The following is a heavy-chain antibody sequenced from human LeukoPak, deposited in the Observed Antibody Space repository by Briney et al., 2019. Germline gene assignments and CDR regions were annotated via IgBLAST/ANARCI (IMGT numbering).Heavy chain of an antibody. D-gene: IGHD2-2*02. CDR3: ARDFAYCSGTDCYTLCYFDH. CDR1: GYTFTGDY. Sequence: GASVKVSCKASGYTFTGDYMHWVRQAPGQGLEWMGWINPNSGDTKYARKFQGRVTMTRDTSISTAYMELSRLTSDDTAVYYCARDFAYCSGTDCYTLCYFDHWGQGTLVTVSS. V-gene: IGHV1-2*02. J-gene: IGHJ4*02. CDR2: INPNSGDT.